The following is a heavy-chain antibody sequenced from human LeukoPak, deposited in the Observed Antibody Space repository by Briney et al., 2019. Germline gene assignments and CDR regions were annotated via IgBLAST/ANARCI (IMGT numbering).Heavy chain of an antibody. J-gene: IGHJ4*02. D-gene: IGHD2-15*01. CDR1: GFTFSDYY. CDR2: IRGSGGDI. CDR3: ARDIVAARLFFDY. V-gene: IGHV3-11*04. Sequence: GGSLRLSCAASGFTFSDYYMGWIRQAPRKGLEWVSYIRGSGGDIHYADSVKGRVTISRDNAKSSLYLQMNSLRAEDTAVYYCARDIVAARLFFDYWGQGTLVTVSS.